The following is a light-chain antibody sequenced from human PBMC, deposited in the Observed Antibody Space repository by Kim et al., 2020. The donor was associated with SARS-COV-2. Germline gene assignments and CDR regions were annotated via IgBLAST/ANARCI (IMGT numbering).Light chain of an antibody. CDR1: QSISSGY. CDR2: GAS. CDR3: QQCGFSLYT. Sequence: LSPGERATLSCRASQSISSGYVAWYQPKPGQAPRLLIYGASSRATGTPDRFSGSGSGTDFTLPISRLEPEDFAVYYCQQCGFSLYTFGQGTKLEI. J-gene: IGKJ2*01. V-gene: IGKV3-20*01.